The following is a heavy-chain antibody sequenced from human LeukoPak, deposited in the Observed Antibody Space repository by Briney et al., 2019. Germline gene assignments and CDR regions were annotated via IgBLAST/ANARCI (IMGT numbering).Heavy chain of an antibody. J-gene: IGHJ4*02. D-gene: IGHD6-19*01. CDR3: ARVDKSGGWSSHNDY. Sequence: GGSLRLSCAASGFTFSSYAMSWVRQAPGKGLEWVSAISGSGGSTYYADSVKGRFTISRDNSKNTLYLQMNSLRAEDTAVYYCARVDKSGGWSSHNDYWGQGTLVTVSS. CDR2: ISGSGGST. V-gene: IGHV3-23*01. CDR1: GFTFSSYA.